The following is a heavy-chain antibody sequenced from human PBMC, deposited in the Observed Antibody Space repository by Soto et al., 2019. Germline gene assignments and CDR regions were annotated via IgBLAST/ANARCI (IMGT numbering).Heavy chain of an antibody. CDR2: IKQDGSEK. Sequence: GGSLRLSCAASGFTFSSYWMSWVRQAPGKGLEWVANIKQDGSEKYYVDSVKGRFTISRDNAKNSLYLQMNSLRAEDTAVYYCARLLELRWVTMVRAPADYWGQGTLVTVSS. D-gene: IGHD3-10*01. CDR3: ARLLELRWVTMVRAPADY. CDR1: GFTFSSYW. J-gene: IGHJ4*02. V-gene: IGHV3-7*05.